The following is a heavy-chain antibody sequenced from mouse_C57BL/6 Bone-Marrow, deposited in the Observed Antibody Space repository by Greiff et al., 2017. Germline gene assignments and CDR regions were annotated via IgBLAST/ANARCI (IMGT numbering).Heavy chain of an antibody. CDR2: ISNAGGST. CDR3: ARPFAY. Sequence: EVQLVESGGGLVQPGGSLKLSCAASGFTFSDYYMYWVRQTPEKRLEWVAYISNAGGSTYYPDTVKGRFTISRDNAKNTLYLQMSRLKSEDTAMYYCARPFAYWGQGTLVTVSA. J-gene: IGHJ3*01. V-gene: IGHV5-12*01. CDR1: GFTFSDYY.